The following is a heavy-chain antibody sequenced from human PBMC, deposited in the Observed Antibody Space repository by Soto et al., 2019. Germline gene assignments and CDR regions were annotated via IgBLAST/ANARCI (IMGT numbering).Heavy chain of an antibody. CDR3: ARGRPGYSYGVNWFDP. Sequence: PSETLSLTCTVSGGSISSGDYYWSWIRQPPGKGLEWIGYIYYSGSTYYNTSLKSRVTISVDTSKNQFSLKLGSVTAADTAVYYCARGRPGYSYGVNWFDPWGQGTLVTVSS. J-gene: IGHJ5*02. CDR1: GGSISSGDYY. V-gene: IGHV4-30-4*01. D-gene: IGHD5-18*01. CDR2: IYYSGST.